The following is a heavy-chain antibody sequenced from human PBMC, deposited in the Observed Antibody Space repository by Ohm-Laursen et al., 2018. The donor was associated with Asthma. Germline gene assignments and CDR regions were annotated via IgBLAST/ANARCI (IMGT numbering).Heavy chain of an antibody. CDR2: IVVGSGNT. D-gene: IGHD3/OR15-3a*01. J-gene: IGHJ6*02. V-gene: IGHV1-58*01. CDR3: AAVSRSGDGLVLDV. Sequence: ASVKVSCKASGFTFTSSAVQWVRQARGQRLEWIGWIVVGSGNTNYAQKFQERVTITRDMSTSTAYMELSSLRSEDTAVYYCAAVSRSGDGLVLDVWGQGTTVTVSS. CDR1: GFTFTSSA.